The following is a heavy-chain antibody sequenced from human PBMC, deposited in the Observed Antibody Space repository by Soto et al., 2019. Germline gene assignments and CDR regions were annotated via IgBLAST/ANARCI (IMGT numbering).Heavy chain of an antibody. V-gene: IGHV1-69*01. CDR2: IIPIFGPP. D-gene: IGHD1-1*01. J-gene: IGHJ5*01. CDR1: GGTLSSYS. CDR3: VTMPYTWNDQDRPS. Sequence: QVQVVQSGTEVKKPGSSVKVSCKASGGTLSSYSISWVRQAPGQGFEWMGGIIPIFGPPEYAQKFQGRVTITADESMSTAYLEVSSLRSEATAVYFCVTMPYTWNDQDRPSWGHGTLVTVSS.